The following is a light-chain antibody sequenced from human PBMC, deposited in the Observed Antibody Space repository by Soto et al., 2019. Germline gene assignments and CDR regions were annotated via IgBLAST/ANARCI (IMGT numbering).Light chain of an antibody. V-gene: IGKV1-39*01. CDR2: AAS. CDR3: QQSYTRLT. Sequence: DIQMTQSPSSLSASVGDRVTITCRASQSISSYLNWYQQKPGKAPKLLIYAASSLQSWVPSRFSGSGSGTDFTLTISSLQPEDFATYYCQQSYTRLTFGGGTKVEIK. CDR1: QSISSY. J-gene: IGKJ4*01.